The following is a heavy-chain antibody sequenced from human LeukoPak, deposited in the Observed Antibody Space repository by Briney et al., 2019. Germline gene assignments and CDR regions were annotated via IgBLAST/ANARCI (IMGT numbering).Heavy chain of an antibody. D-gene: IGHD1-1*01. CDR3: ARVVKNWNDLNYFDY. CDR1: GYTFTSYY. Sequence: ASVKVSCKASGYTFTSYYVHWVRQAPGQGLEWMGIINPSGGSTSYAQKFQGRVTMTRDTSTSTVYMELSSLRSEDTAVYYCARVVKNWNDLNYFDYWGQGTLVTVSS. V-gene: IGHV1-46*01. CDR2: INPSGGST. J-gene: IGHJ4*02.